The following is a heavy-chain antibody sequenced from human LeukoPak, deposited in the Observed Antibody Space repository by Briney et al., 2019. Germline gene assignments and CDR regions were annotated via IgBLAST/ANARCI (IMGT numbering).Heavy chain of an antibody. D-gene: IGHD2-2*01. CDR1: GFTFSSYS. CDR3: ARVVYTVVPAAMGRYYYYYMDV. V-gene: IGHV3-21*01. CDR2: ISSSSSYI. J-gene: IGHJ6*03. Sequence: GGSLRLSCAASGFTFSSYSMNWVRQAPGKGLEWVSSISSSSSYIYYADSVKGRFTITRDNAKNSLYLQMNSLRAEDTAVYYCARVVYTVVPAAMGRYYYYYMDVWGKGTTVTISS.